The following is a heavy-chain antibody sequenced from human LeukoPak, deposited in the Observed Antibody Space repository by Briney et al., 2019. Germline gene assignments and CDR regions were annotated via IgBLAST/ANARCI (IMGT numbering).Heavy chain of an antibody. CDR3: ARGSTEFDY. CDR1: EFTYG. Sequence: GGSLRLSCAASEFTYGMNWVRQAPGKGLECVSAISSSGSNTYYADSVKGRFTISRDNSKNTLYLQMNSLRAEDTAVYYCARGSTEFDYWGQGTLVTVSS. CDR2: ISSSGSNT. V-gene: IGHV3-23*01. J-gene: IGHJ4*02.